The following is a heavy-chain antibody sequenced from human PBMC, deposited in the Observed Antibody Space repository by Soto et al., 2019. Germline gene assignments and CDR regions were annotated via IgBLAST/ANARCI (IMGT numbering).Heavy chain of an antibody. V-gene: IGHV4-34*01. J-gene: IGHJ2*01. CDR1: GGSFSGYS. Sequence: QVQLQQWGAGLLKPSETLSLTCAVYGGSFSGYSWSWIRQPPGKGLEWIGEINHSGSTNYNPSLKSRVTMSVDASKNQFSLKLSSVTAADTAVYYCARFWNRYFDLWGRGTLVPVSS. CDR2: INHSGST. D-gene: IGHD1-1*01. CDR3: ARFWNRYFDL.